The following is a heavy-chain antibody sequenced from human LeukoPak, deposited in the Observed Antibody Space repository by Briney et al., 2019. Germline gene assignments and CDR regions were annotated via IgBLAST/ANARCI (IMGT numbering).Heavy chain of an antibody. CDR3: ARGRGWSLFDY. CDR2: INHSGST. CDR1: GGSFSGYC. V-gene: IGHV4-34*01. Sequence: SETLSLTCAVYGGSFSGYCWSWIRQPPGKGLEWIGEINHSGSTNYNPSLKSRVTISVDTSKNQFSLKLSSVTAADTAVYYCARGRGWSLFDYWGQGTLVTVSS. D-gene: IGHD6-19*01. J-gene: IGHJ4*02.